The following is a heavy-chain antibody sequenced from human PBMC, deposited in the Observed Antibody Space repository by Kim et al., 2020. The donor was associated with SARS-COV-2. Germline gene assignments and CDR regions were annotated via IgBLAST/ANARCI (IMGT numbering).Heavy chain of an antibody. Sequence: GGSLRLSCAASGFTFSSYGMHWVRQAPGKGLEWVAVIWYDGSNKYYADSVKGRFTISRDNSKNTLYLQMNSLRAEDTAVYYCARDGGSGWSFDYWGQGTLVTVSS. CDR1: GFTFSSYG. CDR2: IWYDGSNK. J-gene: IGHJ4*02. D-gene: IGHD6-19*01. V-gene: IGHV3-33*01. CDR3: ARDGGSGWSFDY.